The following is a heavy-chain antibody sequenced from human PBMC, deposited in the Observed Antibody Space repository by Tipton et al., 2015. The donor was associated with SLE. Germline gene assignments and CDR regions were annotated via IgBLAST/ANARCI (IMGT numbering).Heavy chain of an antibody. CDR3: ARRGTWFDP. CDR2: IYYSGST. CDR1: GGSISSSSYY. V-gene: IGHV4-39*07. Sequence: TLSLTCTVSGGSISSSSYYWGWIRQPPGKGLEWIGSIYYSGSTYYNPSLKSRVTISVDTSKNQFSLKLSSVTAADTAVYYCARRGTWFDPWGQGTLVTVSS. J-gene: IGHJ5*02.